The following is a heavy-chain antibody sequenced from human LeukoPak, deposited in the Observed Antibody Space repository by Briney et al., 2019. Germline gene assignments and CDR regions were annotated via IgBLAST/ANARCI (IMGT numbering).Heavy chain of an antibody. Sequence: SETLSLTCAVSGGSISSSNWWSWVRQPPGKGLEWIGEIYHSGSTNYNPSLKSRVTISVDKSKNQFSLKLSSVTAADTAVYYCARDSVAVAGSAPFDYWGQGTLVTVSS. J-gene: IGHJ4*02. D-gene: IGHD6-19*01. CDR3: ARDSVAVAGSAPFDY. CDR1: GGSISSSNW. CDR2: IYHSGST. V-gene: IGHV4-4*02.